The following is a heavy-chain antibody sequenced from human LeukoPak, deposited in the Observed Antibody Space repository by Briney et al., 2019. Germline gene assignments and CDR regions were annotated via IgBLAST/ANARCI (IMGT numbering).Heavy chain of an antibody. D-gene: IGHD1-26*01. CDR3: AKAGGSSFDY. J-gene: IGHJ4*02. Sequence: GGSLRLSCTASGFTFSIYGMQWVRQAPGKGLEGVAVVSNDGRNKYYSDSVKGRFSISRDNFKNTVHLQMNSLRAEDTALYYCAKAGGSSFDYWGQGTLVTVSS. V-gene: IGHV3-30*18. CDR2: VSNDGRNK. CDR1: GFTFSIYG.